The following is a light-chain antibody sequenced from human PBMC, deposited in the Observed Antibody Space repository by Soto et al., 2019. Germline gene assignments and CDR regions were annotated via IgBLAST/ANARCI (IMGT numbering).Light chain of an antibody. V-gene: IGLV2-14*01. CDR1: SSDVGSYNY. Sequence: QSVLTQPASVSGSPGQSITISCAGTSSDVGSYNYVSWYQQHPGKAPKLMIYEVSNRPSGVSSRFYGSKSGNTASLTISGLQAADEADYYCSSYTSSSTLFGTGTKVTVL. CDR2: EVS. J-gene: IGLJ1*01. CDR3: SSYTSSSTL.